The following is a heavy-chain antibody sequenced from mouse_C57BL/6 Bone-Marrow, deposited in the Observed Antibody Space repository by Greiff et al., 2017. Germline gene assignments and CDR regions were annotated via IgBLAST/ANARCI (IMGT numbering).Heavy chain of an antibody. Sequence: EVQGVESGGGLVQPGGSLSLSCAASGFTFTDYYMSWVRQPPGKALEWLGFIRNKANGYTTEYSASVKGRFTISRDNSQSILYLQMHALRAEDSATYYCARNSDSYGSSYWYFDVWGTGTTVTVSS. D-gene: IGHD1-1*01. CDR3: ARNSDSYGSSYWYFDV. J-gene: IGHJ1*03. CDR2: IRNKANGYTT. V-gene: IGHV7-3*01. CDR1: GFTFTDYY.